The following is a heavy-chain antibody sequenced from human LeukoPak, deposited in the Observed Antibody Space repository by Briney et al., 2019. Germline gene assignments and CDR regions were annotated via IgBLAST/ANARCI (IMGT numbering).Heavy chain of an antibody. CDR3: ARDSTYYYDSGSSGPHYFDY. V-gene: IGHV3-30*01. CDR2: ISYDGGIT. J-gene: IGHJ4*02. D-gene: IGHD3-10*01. Sequence: PGRSLRLSCAASGFTFSRNAMHWVRQAPGKGLEWVAVISYDGGITYYADSVRGRFTISRDNSKDTLFLQLNSLRAEDTAVYYCARDSTYYYDSGSSGPHYFDYWGQGTLVTVSS. CDR1: GFTFSRNA.